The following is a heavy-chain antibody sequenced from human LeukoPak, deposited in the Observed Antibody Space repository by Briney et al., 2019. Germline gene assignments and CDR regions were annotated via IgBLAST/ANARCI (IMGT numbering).Heavy chain of an antibody. D-gene: IGHD2-2*01. V-gene: IGHV4-30-4*01. J-gene: IGHJ5*02. CDR1: GGSISSGDYY. CDR3: ARVNPAAAIGWFDP. CDR2: IYYSGST. Sequence: SETLSLTCTVSGGSISSGDYYWSWIRQPPGKGLEWIGYIYYSGSTYYNPPLKSRVTISVDTSKNQFSLKLSSVTAADTAVYYCARVNPAAAIGWFDPWGQGTLVTVSS.